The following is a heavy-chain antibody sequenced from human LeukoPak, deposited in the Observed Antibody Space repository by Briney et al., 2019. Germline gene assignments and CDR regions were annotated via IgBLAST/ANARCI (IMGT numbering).Heavy chain of an antibody. CDR1: GLTLSSYW. V-gene: IGHV3-7*01. Sequence: GGSLRLSCAASGLTLSSYWMSWVRQAPGKGLEWVANIKQDGSEKHYVDSVTGRFTISRDNTKNSLYLQMNSLRADDTAVYYCARDLAGPPQEAFDIWGQGTMVTVSS. CDR3: ARDLAGPPQEAFDI. CDR2: IKQDGSEK. J-gene: IGHJ3*02.